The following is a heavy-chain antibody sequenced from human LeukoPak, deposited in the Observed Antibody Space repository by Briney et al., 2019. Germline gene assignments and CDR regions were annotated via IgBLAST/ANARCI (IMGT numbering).Heavy chain of an antibody. D-gene: IGHD3-10*01. CDR1: GFTFSSYW. CDR3: ARDRGMVRGEYGDY. CDR2: IKQDGSEK. J-gene: IGHJ4*02. V-gene: IGHV3-7*01. Sequence: GGSLRLSCAASGFTFSSYWMSWVRQAPGKGLEWVANIKQDGSEKYYVDSVKGRFTISRDNAKNSLYLQMNSLRAEDTAVYYCARDRGMVRGEYGDYWGQGTLVTVSS.